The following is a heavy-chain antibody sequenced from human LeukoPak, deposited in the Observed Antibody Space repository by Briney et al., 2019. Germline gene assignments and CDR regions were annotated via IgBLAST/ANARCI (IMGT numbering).Heavy chain of an antibody. CDR1: GGSISSYY. D-gene: IGHD1-26*01. Sequence: SETLSLTCTVSGGSISSYYWSWIRQPPGEGREGSGYMYYSGSTNYNPSLKSRVTISVDTSKNQFSLKLSSVTAADTAVYYCASPRGSQDAFDIWGQGTMVTVSS. J-gene: IGHJ3*02. CDR2: MYYSGST. CDR3: ASPRGSQDAFDI. V-gene: IGHV4-59*01.